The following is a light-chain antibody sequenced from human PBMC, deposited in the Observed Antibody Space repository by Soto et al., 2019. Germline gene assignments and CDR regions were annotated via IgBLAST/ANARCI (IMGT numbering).Light chain of an antibody. J-gene: IGKJ1*01. CDR1: QSISIY. CDR3: LQTYSTLWT. V-gene: IGKV1-39*01. CDR2: AAS. Sequence: DIQMTQSPSSLSASVGDRVTITCRASQSISIYSNWYQQKPGKAPNLLIYAASTLQSGVPSRFSGSGSGTDFPLTISSLQPEDFATYYCLQTYSTLWTFGQGTEVEVK.